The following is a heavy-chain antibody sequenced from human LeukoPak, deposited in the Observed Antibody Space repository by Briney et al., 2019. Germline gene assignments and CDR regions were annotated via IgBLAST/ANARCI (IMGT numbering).Heavy chain of an antibody. CDR2: ISYDGSNK. D-gene: IGHD5-24*01. CDR1: GITFSDYG. V-gene: IGHV3-30*18. J-gene: IGHJ4*02. Sequence: PGRSLRLSCAASGITFSDYGMHWVRHTPDKGLEWVAVISYDGSNKYYADSVKGRFTISRDNSKNTLYLQMNSLRAEDTAVYYCAKDITGYTTYDYWGQGTLVIVSS. CDR3: AKDITGYTTYDY.